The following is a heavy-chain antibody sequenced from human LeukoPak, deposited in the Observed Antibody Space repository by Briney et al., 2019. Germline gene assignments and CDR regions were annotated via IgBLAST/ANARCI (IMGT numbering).Heavy chain of an antibody. D-gene: IGHD4-11*01. V-gene: IGHV3-33*01. CDR2: IWSDGTNR. Sequence: GSSLTLSCAASGFIYSHYGMHWLRQAPGKGLEWVAVIWSDGTNRFYAGSVKGRFTISRDNSQNTLFLQMNSLRAEDTAVYYCVRDAQRGFDYSNSLAYWGHGTQVTVSS. J-gene: IGHJ4*01. CDR1: GFIYSHYG. CDR3: VRDAQRGFDYSNSLAY.